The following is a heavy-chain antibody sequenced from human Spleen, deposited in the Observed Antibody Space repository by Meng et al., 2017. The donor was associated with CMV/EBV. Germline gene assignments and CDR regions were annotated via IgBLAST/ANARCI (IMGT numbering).Heavy chain of an antibody. CDR2: IDWEDDK. J-gene: IGHJ6*02. Sequence: SGPTLVKPTQTLTLTCIVSGFSLTTSGMCVNWVRQSPGKAPEWLAMIDWEDDKHYNASLKTRLTISKDTFKKQVVLTMTNMDLVDTATYYCARMNSYYYGMDIWGRGTTVTVSS. CDR1: GFSLTTSGMC. CDR3: ARMNSYYYGMDI. V-gene: IGHV2-70*19.